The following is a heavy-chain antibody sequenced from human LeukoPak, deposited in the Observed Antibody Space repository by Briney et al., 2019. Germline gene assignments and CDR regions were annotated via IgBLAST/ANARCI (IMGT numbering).Heavy chain of an antibody. J-gene: IGHJ5*02. CDR1: GGSMSSSSHY. D-gene: IGHD4/OR15-4a*01. CDR2: IYYSGTT. V-gene: IGHV4-39*01. CDR3: ARRPAGVPTEPNWFDP. Sequence: KASETLSLTCTVSGGSMSSSSHYWGWIRQPPGKGLEWIGSIYYSGTTYYNPSLRSRVTISIDTSKKQFSLKLTSVTAADTAVYYCARRPAGVPTEPNWFDPWGQGTLVTVSS.